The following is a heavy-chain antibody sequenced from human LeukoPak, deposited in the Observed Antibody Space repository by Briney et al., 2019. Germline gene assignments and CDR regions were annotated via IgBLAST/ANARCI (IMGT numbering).Heavy chain of an antibody. J-gene: IGHJ4*02. D-gene: IGHD2-15*01. CDR1: GFTFSDYG. Sequence: GKSLRLSCTASGFTFSDYGMHWVRQAPGKGLEWVAVISYDGSNKYYADSVKGRFTISRDNSKNTLYLQMNSLRAEDTAVYYCARLLSGNWGQGTLVTVSS. CDR3: ARLLSGN. V-gene: IGHV3-30*03. CDR2: ISYDGSNK.